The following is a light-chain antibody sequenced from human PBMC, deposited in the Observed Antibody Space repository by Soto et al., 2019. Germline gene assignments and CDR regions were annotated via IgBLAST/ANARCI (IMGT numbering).Light chain of an antibody. J-gene: IGKJ2*01. V-gene: IGKV3-15*01. CDR1: QSVDTD. Sequence: EIVMTQSPATLSVSPGERATLSCRASQSVDTDLAWYHQKPGQSPRLLVFGASTRAPGVPARFSGSGSGTDLNLTISIRKSDDFAVYYCQHYYKGPPGYTFGEGTKLEIK. CDR3: QHYYKGPPGYT. CDR2: GAS.